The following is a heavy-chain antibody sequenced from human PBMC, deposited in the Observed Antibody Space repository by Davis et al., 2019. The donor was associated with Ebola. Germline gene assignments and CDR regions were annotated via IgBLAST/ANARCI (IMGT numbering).Heavy chain of an antibody. CDR2: IKQDGSEK. CDR1: GFTFSSYW. Sequence: PGGSLRLSCAASGFTFSSYWMSWVRQAPGKGLEWVANIKQDGSEKYYVDSVKGRFTISRDNAKNSLYLQMNSLRAEDTAVYYCARALGEWLHPNWFDPWGQGTLVTVSS. CDR3: ARALGEWLHPNWFDP. J-gene: IGHJ5*02. D-gene: IGHD3-3*01. V-gene: IGHV3-7*03.